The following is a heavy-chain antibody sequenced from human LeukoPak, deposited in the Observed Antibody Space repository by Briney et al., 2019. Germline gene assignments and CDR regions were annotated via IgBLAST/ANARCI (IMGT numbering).Heavy chain of an antibody. Sequence: ASVKVSCKTSGYTFTSYDISWERQAPGQGPEWLGWINTNNGNTHYAQSLQDRVTLTTDTSTSTAYMELRSLKSDDTAVYYCARGVSGVTPPWGQGTLVIVSS. CDR1: GYTFTSYD. CDR3: ARGVSGVTPP. D-gene: IGHD4-23*01. V-gene: IGHV1-18*01. J-gene: IGHJ5*02. CDR2: INTNNGNT.